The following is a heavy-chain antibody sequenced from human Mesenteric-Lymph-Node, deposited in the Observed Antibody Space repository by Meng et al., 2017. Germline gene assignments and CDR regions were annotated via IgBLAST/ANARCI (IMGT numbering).Heavy chain of an antibody. D-gene: IGHD4/OR15-4a*01. J-gene: IGHJ4*02. CDR1: GFTFSSYW. Sequence: EVQLVESGGGLVQSGGALRLSCAASGFTFSSYWMHWVRQAPGKGLVWVSRINTDGRSTSYTDSVKGRFTISRDNAKKTLYLQMNSLRAEDTAVYYCVRWDYGVNSGPENWGQGTLVTVSS. V-gene: IGHV3-74*01. CDR2: INTDGRST. CDR3: VRWDYGVNSGPEN.